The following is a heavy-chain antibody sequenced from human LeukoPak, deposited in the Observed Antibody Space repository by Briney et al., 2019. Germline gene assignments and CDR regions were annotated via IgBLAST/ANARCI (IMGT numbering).Heavy chain of an antibody. D-gene: IGHD4-17*01. CDR2: ISGSGGSP. CDR3: AKDLYGDYVSYYYGMDV. CDR1: GVXFSSYA. J-gene: IGHJ6*02. V-gene: IGHV3-23*01. Sequence: GGALRLSCAASGVXFSSYAMSWGRQAPGEGVGWGSAISGSGGSPYYPDAVKDRFTISRDNSKYTLYLQTNSLRAEDTAVYYCAKDLYGDYVSYYYGMDVWGQGTTVTVSS.